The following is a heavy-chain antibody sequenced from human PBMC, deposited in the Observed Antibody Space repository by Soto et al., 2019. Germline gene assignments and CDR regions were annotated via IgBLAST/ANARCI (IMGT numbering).Heavy chain of an antibody. Sequence: EVQLLESGGGLVQPGESLRLSCAASGFTFSYYWMHWVRQAPGMGLVWVSRIHSDGSSTTYADSVKCRFTISRDNARNTLYLQMNSLRAEDTAVYYCARGDGGAFDLWGQGTVVTVSS. J-gene: IGHJ3*01. CDR1: GFTFSYYW. CDR3: ARGDGGAFDL. D-gene: IGHD4-17*01. CDR2: IHSDGSST. V-gene: IGHV3-74*01.